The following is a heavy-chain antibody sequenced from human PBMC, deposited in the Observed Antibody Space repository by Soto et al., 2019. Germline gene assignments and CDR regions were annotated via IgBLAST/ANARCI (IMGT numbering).Heavy chain of an antibody. CDR1: GFTFSSYG. CDR2: IWYDGSNT. Sequence: GGSLRLSCAASGFTFSSYGMHWVRQAPGKGLEWVAVIWYDGSNTYYADSVKRRFTISRDNSKNTLYLQMNSLRAEDTAVYYCARDLDGMDVWGQGTTVTVSS. CDR3: ARDLDGMDV. V-gene: IGHV3-33*01. J-gene: IGHJ6*02. D-gene: IGHD2-2*03.